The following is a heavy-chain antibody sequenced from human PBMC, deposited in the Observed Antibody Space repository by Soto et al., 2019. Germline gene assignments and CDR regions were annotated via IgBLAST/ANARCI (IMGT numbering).Heavy chain of an antibody. Sequence: SETLSLTCAVSGGSISSTNWWNWVRQPPGKGLEWIGEIDHSGSTNYNPSLKSRVTMSVDKPKNQFSLKLSSVTAADTAVYYCVRDSGNGWKDYWGQGTQVT. J-gene: IGHJ4*02. D-gene: IGHD6-19*01. V-gene: IGHV4-4*02. CDR3: VRDSGNGWKDY. CDR2: IDHSGST. CDR1: GGSISSTNW.